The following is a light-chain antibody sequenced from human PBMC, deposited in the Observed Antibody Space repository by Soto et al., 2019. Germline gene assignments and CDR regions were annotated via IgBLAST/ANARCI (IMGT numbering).Light chain of an antibody. CDR3: QQYDTWPLYT. CDR2: AAS. Sequence: IVMTQSPVTLSVSPGEGAALSCRASQSVASNLAWYQQRPGQAPRLLIYAASTRVTGIPARFSGSGSGTDFTLTISGLQHEDFAIYYCQQYDTWPLYTFGQGTKLEIK. V-gene: IGKV3-15*01. J-gene: IGKJ2*01. CDR1: QSVASN.